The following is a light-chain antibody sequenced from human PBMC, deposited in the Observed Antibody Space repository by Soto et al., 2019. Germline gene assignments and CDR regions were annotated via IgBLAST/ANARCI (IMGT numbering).Light chain of an antibody. CDR2: EVR. V-gene: IGLV2-14*01. CDR3: SAYTPRSTLV. J-gene: IGLJ3*02. CDR1: MRDVGAYNL. Sequence: QSALTQPASVSGSAGQSITISCSGTMRDVGAYNLVSWYQQHPGTAPKLIIYEVRNRPSGISSRFSGSRSGNTASLTISGLQSEDEGEYYCSAYTPRSTLVFGGGTKLIVL.